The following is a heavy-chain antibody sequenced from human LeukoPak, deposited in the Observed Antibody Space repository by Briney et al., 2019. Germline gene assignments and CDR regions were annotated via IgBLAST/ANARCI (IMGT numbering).Heavy chain of an antibody. D-gene: IGHD6-19*01. Sequence: GGSLRLSCAASGFTFSSYAMSWVRQAPGKGLEWVSSISGSGGSTYYADSVKGRFTISRDNSKNTLYLQMNSLRAEDTAVYYCAKKAVKGGIPYCFDYWRQGTLVAVSS. J-gene: IGHJ4*02. CDR3: AKKAVKGGIPYCFDY. CDR1: GFTFSSYA. CDR2: ISGSGGST. V-gene: IGHV3-23*01.